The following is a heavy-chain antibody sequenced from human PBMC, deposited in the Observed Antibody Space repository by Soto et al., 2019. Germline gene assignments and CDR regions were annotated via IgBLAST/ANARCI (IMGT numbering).Heavy chain of an antibody. Sequence: QVQLQQWGAGLLKPSETLSLTCAVYGGSFSGYYWSWIRQPPGKGLESIGEINHSGSTNYNPSLKSRVTISVDTSKNQFSLKLSSVTAADTAVYYCARGPITTNPRFDPWGQGTLVTVSS. CDR1: GGSFSGYY. CDR3: ARGPITTNPRFDP. CDR2: INHSGST. J-gene: IGHJ5*02. D-gene: IGHD3-22*01. V-gene: IGHV4-34*01.